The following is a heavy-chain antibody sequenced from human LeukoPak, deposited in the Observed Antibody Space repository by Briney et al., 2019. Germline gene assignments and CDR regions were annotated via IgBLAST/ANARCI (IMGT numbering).Heavy chain of an antibody. CDR3: ARRNEYYYGSGRSNWFDP. CDR2: IYPGDSDT. V-gene: IGHV5-51*01. Sequence: LGESLKISCKGSGYSFTSYWIGWVRQMPGKGLEWMGIIYPGDSDTRYSPSFQGQVTISADKSISTAYLQWGSLKASDTAMYYCARRNEYYYGSGRSNWFDPWGQGTLVTVSS. D-gene: IGHD3-10*01. CDR1: GYSFTSYW. J-gene: IGHJ5*02.